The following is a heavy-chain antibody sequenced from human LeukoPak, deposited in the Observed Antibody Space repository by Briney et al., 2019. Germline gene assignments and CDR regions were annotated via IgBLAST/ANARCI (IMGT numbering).Heavy chain of an antibody. Sequence: GGSLRLPCAASGLTFSSYSMNWVRQAPGKGLEWVSSISSSSSYIYYADSVKGRFTISRDNAKNSLYLQMNSLRAEDTAVYYCARDQGGYADYWGQGTLVTVSS. D-gene: IGHD5-12*01. J-gene: IGHJ4*02. CDR2: ISSSSSYI. CDR1: GLTFSSYS. CDR3: ARDQGGYADY. V-gene: IGHV3-21*01.